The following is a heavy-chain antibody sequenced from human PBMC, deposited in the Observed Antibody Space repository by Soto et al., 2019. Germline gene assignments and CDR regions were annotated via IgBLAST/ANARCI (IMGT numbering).Heavy chain of an antibody. D-gene: IGHD1-26*01. V-gene: IGHV3-30*18. Sequence: QVQLVESGGGVVQPGRSLRLSCAASGFTFSSYGMHWVRQAPGKGLEWVAVISYDGRNRYYADSVKGRFTISRDNSKNTLYLQMNSLRAEDTAVYYCAKDRDMKEWEPHWYFDLWGRGTLVTVSS. CDR2: ISYDGRNR. CDR3: AKDRDMKEWEPHWYFDL. CDR1: GFTFSSYG. J-gene: IGHJ2*01.